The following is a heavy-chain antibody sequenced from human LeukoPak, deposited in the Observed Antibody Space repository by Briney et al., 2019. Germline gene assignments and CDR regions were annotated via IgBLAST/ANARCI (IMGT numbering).Heavy chain of an antibody. D-gene: IGHD3-16*01. V-gene: IGHV3-21*05. CDR2: ISSSNI. J-gene: IGHJ4*02. Sequence: GSLRLSCAASGFIFSTYSMSWVRQAPGKGLEWVSYISSSNIYYADSVKGRFTISRDNAKNSLYLQMNSLRAEDTAVYYCAREGGFDYWGQGTLVTVSS. CDR1: GFIFSTYS. CDR3: AREGGFDY.